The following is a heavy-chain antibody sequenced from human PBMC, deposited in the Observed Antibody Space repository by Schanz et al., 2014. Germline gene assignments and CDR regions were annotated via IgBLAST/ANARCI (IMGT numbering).Heavy chain of an antibody. J-gene: IGHJ4*02. CDR3: AKYGTGKGVSFEY. V-gene: IGHV3-7*01. CDR1: GFTFSGYW. CDR2: IKLDGSEK. Sequence: EVQLVESGGGLVQPGGSLRLSCAASGFTFSGYWMSWVRQAPGEGLVWVANIKLDGSEKYYVDSVKGRFTISRDSAKNSLYLQMNSLTAEATAVYYCAKYGTGKGVSFEYWGQGTLVTVSS. D-gene: IGHD1-26*01.